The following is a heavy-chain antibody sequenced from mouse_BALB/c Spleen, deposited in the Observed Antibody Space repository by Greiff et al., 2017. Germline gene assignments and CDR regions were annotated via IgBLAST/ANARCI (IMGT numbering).Heavy chain of an antibody. CDR3: ARNWEAD. Sequence: QVQLQQSGPELVKPGASVKISCKASGYAFSSSWMNWVKQRPGQGLEWIGRIYPGDGDTNYNGKFKGKATLTADKSSSTAYMQLSSLTSVDSAVYFCARNWEADWGQGTLVTVSA. J-gene: IGHJ3*01. CDR2: IYPGDGDT. V-gene: IGHV1-82*01. CDR1: GYAFSSSW. D-gene: IGHD4-1*01.